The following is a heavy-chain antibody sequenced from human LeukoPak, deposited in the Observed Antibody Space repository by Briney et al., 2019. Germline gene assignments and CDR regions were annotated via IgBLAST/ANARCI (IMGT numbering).Heavy chain of an antibody. CDR2: IYYSGST. V-gene: IGHV4-31*03. Sequence: SQTLSLTCTVSGGSISSGGYYWSWIRQHPGKGLEWIGYIYYSGSTYYNPSLKSRVTISVDTSKNQFSLKLSSVTAADTAVYYCARVGYCSGGSCYPRAFDIWGQGTMVTVSS. J-gene: IGHJ3*02. CDR3: ARVGYCSGGSCYPRAFDI. CDR1: GGSISSGGYY. D-gene: IGHD2-15*01.